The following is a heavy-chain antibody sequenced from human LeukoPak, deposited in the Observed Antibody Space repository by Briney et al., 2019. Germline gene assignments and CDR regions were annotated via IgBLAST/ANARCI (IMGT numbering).Heavy chain of an antibody. Sequence: PSETLSLTCTVSGGSISSSSYYWGWIRQLPGKGLEWIGSIYYSGSTYYNPSLKSRVTISVDTSRNQLSLKLRSVTAADTAIYYCARADESLVYAMDVWGPGTTVIVSS. V-gene: IGHV4-39*07. CDR3: ARADESLVYAMDV. CDR2: IYYSGST. J-gene: IGHJ6*02. CDR1: GGSISSSSYY.